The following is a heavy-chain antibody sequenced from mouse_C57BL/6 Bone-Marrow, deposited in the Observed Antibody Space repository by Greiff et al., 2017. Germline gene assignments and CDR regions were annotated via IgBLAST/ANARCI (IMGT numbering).Heavy chain of an antibody. D-gene: IGHD1-1*01. CDR3: ARKDGSPYWYFDV. J-gene: IGHJ1*03. CDR1: GFSINSDCY. CDR2: TFYSGIT. Sequence: EVQLVESGPSLVRPSQTLSLTCTVTGFSINSDCYWIWIRQFPGNKLEYIGYTFYSGITYYNPSLESRTYITRDTSKNQFSLKLSSVTTEDTATYYYARKDGSPYWYFDVWGTGTTVTVSS. V-gene: IGHV3-3*01.